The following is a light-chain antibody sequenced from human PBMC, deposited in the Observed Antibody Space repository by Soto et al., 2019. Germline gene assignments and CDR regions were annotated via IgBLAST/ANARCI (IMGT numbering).Light chain of an antibody. CDR2: GAS. J-gene: IGKJ1*01. CDR1: QSVSSN. V-gene: IGKV3-15*01. CDR3: QQYNNVA. Sequence: EIVLTQSPATLSLSPGERATLSCRASQSVSSNLAWYQQKPGQAPRLLIYGASTRATGIPARFSGSGSGTEFTLTISSLQSEDFAVYYCQQYNNVAFGQGTKVEIK.